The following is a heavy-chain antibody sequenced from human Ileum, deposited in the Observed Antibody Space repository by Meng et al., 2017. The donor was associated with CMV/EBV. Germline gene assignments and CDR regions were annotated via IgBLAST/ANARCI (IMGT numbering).Heavy chain of an antibody. CDR2: IKSKTDGGTT. CDR3: TTYKAYDILTGYTPEY. CDR1: GFTFSNAW. J-gene: IGHJ4*02. Sequence: GGSLRLSCAASGFTFSNAWMSWVRQAPGKGLEWVGRIKSKTDGGTTDYAAPVKGRFTISRDGSKNTLYLQINSLKTEDAAMYYCTTYKAYDILTGYTPEYWGQGTLVTVSS. V-gene: IGHV3-15*01. D-gene: IGHD3-9*01.